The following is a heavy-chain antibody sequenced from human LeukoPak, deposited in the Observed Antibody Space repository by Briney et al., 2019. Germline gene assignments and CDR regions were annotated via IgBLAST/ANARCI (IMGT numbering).Heavy chain of an antibody. CDR3: ARLSSGRPHYGMDV. CDR1: GGSISSGGYY. V-gene: IGHV4-31*03. CDR2: IYYSGST. J-gene: IGHJ6*02. D-gene: IGHD1-26*01. Sequence: SETLSLTCTVSGGSISSGGYYWSWIRQHPGKGLEWIGYIYYSGSTYYNPSLKSRVTISVDTSKNQFSLKLSSVTAADTAVYYCARLSSGRPHYGMDVWGQGTTVTVSS.